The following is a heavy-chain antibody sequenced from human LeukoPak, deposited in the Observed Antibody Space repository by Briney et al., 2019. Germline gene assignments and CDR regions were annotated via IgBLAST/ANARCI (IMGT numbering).Heavy chain of an antibody. CDR1: GGSISSYY. CDR3: ARDLDSSGWYFGPGGDAFDI. Sequence: DPSETLSLTCTVSGGSISSYYWSWIRQPAGKGLEWIGRIYTSGSTNYNPSLKSRVTMPVDTSKNQFSLKLSSVTAADTAVYYCARDLDSSGWYFGPGGDAFDIWGQGTMVTVSS. CDR2: IYTSGST. D-gene: IGHD6-19*01. V-gene: IGHV4-4*07. J-gene: IGHJ3*02.